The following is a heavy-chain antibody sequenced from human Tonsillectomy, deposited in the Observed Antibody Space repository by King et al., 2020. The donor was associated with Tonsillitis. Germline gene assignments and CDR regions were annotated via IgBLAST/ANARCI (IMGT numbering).Heavy chain of an antibody. Sequence: VQLVESGGGVVQPGRSLRLSCAASGFTFSSYAMHWVRQAPGKGLGGVAVISNDGSNKYYADSVKGRFTISRDNSKNTLYLQMNSLRAEDTALYYCAREGGDYVWGTYPPGDYWGQGTLVTFSS. D-gene: IGHD3-16*02. J-gene: IGHJ4*02. CDR1: GFTFSSYA. CDR3: AREGGDYVWGTYPPGDY. V-gene: IGHV3-30*04. CDR2: ISNDGSNK.